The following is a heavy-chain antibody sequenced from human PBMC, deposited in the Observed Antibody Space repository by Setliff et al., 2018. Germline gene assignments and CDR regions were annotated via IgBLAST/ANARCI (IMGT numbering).Heavy chain of an antibody. CDR1: GYTFTGYY. V-gene: IGHV1-2*02. D-gene: IGHD2-15*01. CDR2: INPNSGGT. Sequence: ASVKVSCKASGYTFTGYYMHWVRQAPGQGLEWMGWINPNSGGTNYAQKFQGRVTMTRDTSISTAYMELSRLRSDDTAVYYCARARCSGGSCPPFDYWVPETLLVTVSS. J-gene: IGHJ4*03. CDR3: ARARCSGGSCPPFDY.